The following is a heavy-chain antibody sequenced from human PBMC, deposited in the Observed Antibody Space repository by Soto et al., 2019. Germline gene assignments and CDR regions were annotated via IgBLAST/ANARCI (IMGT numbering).Heavy chain of an antibody. CDR1: GGSISSYY. CDR3: ARDHPHSYGIYYFDY. V-gene: IGHV4-59*01. D-gene: IGHD5-18*01. J-gene: IGHJ4*02. CDR2: MYYSGST. Sequence: SETLSLTCTVSGGSISSYYWSWIRQPPGKGLEWIGYMYYSGSTNYNPSLKSRVTISVDTSKNQVSLKLTSVTAADTAVYYCARDHPHSYGIYYFDYWGQGTLVTVSS.